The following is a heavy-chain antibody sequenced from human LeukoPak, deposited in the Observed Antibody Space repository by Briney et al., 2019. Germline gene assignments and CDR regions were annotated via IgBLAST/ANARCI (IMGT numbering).Heavy chain of an antibody. CDR3: AKNTGILRYFVWGMDV. Sequence: KTGGSLRLSCAASGFTFSNYGMFWVRQAPGKGLEWVAVTSYDGSNEYYADSVKGRFTISRDNSKNRLYLQMSSLRAEDTAVYYCAKNTGILRYFVWGMDVWGQGTTVTVSS. D-gene: IGHD3-9*01. V-gene: IGHV3-30*18. CDR1: GFTFSNYG. J-gene: IGHJ6*02. CDR2: TSYDGSNE.